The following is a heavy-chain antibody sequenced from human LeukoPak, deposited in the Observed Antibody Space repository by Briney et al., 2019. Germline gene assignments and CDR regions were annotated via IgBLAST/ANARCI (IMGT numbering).Heavy chain of an antibody. V-gene: IGHV3-15*01. CDR3: TTDKYYYDSSGYYFILDY. Sequence: PGWSLRLSCASSGFTFRNAWMRGVRPAPGKGLEWVGRIKSKTDGGTTDYAAPVKCRFTISRDDSKNKLYLQMNSLKTEDTAVYYCTTDKYYYDSSGYYFILDYWGQGTLVTVSS. CDR1: GFTFRNAW. D-gene: IGHD3-22*01. J-gene: IGHJ4*02. CDR2: IKSKTDGGTT.